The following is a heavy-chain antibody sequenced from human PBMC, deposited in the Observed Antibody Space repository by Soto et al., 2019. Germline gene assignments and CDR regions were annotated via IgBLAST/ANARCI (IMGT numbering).Heavy chain of an antibody. CDR3: ARGLGYCSSTSCPDFHY. Sequence: GGSLILSGATSGFTFSSYNMNWVRQAPGKGLEWVSSTSSSSSYIYYADSVKGRFTISRDNAKNSLYLQMNSLRAEDTAVYYCARGLGYCSSTSCPDFHYCGQGTVVTVSS. J-gene: IGHJ4*02. D-gene: IGHD2-2*01. CDR2: TSSSSSYI. CDR1: GFTFSSYN. V-gene: IGHV3-21*01.